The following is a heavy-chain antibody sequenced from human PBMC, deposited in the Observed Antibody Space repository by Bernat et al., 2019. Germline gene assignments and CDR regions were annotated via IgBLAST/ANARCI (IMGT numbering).Heavy chain of an antibody. CDR2: IYTSGST. J-gene: IGHJ3*02. CDR1: GGSISSGSYY. Sequence: QVQLQESGPGLVKPSQTLSLTCTVSGGSISSGSYYWSWIRQPAGKGLEWIGRIYTSGSTNYNPSLKSRVTISVDTSKNQFSLKLSSVTAADTAVYYCARVSRWLGIKGAFDIWGQGTMVTVSS. D-gene: IGHD6-19*01. V-gene: IGHV4-61*02. CDR3: ARVSRWLGIKGAFDI.